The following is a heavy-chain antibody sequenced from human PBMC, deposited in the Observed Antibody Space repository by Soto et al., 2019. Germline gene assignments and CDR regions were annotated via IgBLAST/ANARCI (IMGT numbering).Heavy chain of an antibody. CDR1: GGSISSGGYY. V-gene: IGHV4-31*03. CDR2: IYYSGST. CDR3: ARDFNLRRWFVP. Sequence: QVQLQESGPGLVKPSQTLSLTCTVSGGSISSGGYYWSWIRQHPGKGLEWLGYIYYSGSTYYNPSLNSRVTISVDTSKTQFSLKLSSVTAADTAVYYCARDFNLRRWFVPWGQGTLVTVSS. J-gene: IGHJ5*02.